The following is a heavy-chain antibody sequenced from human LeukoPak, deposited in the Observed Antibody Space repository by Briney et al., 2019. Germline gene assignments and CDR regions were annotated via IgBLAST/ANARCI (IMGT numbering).Heavy chain of an antibody. CDR1: AGSITSSGYY. Sequence: SETLSLTCTVAAGSITSSGYYWDWIRQPPGNGLEWIGAIYYGGSTYYNPSLKSRVTISVGTSKNQFFLNMSSVTAADTAVYYCARPRHNWNYYFDYWGQGTLVTVSS. D-gene: IGHD1-7*01. J-gene: IGHJ4*02. CDR2: IYYGGST. V-gene: IGHV4-39*01. CDR3: ARPRHNWNYYFDY.